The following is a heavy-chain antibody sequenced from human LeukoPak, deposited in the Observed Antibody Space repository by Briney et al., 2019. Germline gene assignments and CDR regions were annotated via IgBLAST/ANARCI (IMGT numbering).Heavy chain of an antibody. D-gene: IGHD3-22*01. CDR1: GFTFSSYG. Sequence: PGRSLRLSCAASGFTFSSYGMHWVRQAPGKGLVWVAVIWYDGSSKYYVDSVQGRFTISRDNSKNTLYLQMSSLRAEDTAVYHCARGDYYDSSGYYFPDAFDIWGQGTMVTVSS. CDR2: IWYDGSSK. CDR3: ARGDYYDSSGYYFPDAFDI. J-gene: IGHJ3*02. V-gene: IGHV3-33*01.